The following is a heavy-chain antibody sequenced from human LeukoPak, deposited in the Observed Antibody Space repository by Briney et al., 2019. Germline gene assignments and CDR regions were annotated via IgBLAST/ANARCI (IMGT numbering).Heavy chain of an antibody. V-gene: IGHV3-48*03. CDR2: ISSSGSTI. Sequence: GGSLRLSCAASGFTFSSYEMNWVRQAPGKGLEWVSYISSSGSTIYYADSVKGRFTISRDNAKNSLYLQMNSLRAEDTAVYYCAREAYDFAKNFDYWGQGTLVTVSS. CDR1: GFTFSSYE. J-gene: IGHJ4*02. D-gene: IGHD3-3*01. CDR3: AREAYDFAKNFDY.